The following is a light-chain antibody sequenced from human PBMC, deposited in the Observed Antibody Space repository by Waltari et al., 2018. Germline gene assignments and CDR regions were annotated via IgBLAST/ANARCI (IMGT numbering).Light chain of an antibody. CDR2: GSS. J-gene: IGKJ4*01. CDR3: QQYDISPLT. Sequence: EIVLTQSPGPLSLSPRERATLSCRASQTVRTTDLAWYQQKPGQAPTLLIYGSSSRATGIPDRFSGSGPGTDFSLTISSLEPEDVAVYYCQQYDISPLTFGGGTKVEIK. CDR1: QTVRTTD. V-gene: IGKV3-20*01.